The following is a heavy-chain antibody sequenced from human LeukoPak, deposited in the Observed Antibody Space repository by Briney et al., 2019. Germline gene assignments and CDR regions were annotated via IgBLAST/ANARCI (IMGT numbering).Heavy chain of an antibody. CDR1: GFTFSNFW. CDR3: ARVRGSWYFVFDS. V-gene: IGHV3-7*01. Sequence: PGGSLRLSCAASGFTFSNFWMSWVRQAPGKGLEWVATIKQDGSDNYYVDSVKGRFTISRDNAKNSLYLQMNSLRAEDTAVYYCARVRGSWYFVFDSWGQGTLVTVSS. D-gene: IGHD6-13*01. J-gene: IGHJ4*02. CDR2: IKQDGSDN.